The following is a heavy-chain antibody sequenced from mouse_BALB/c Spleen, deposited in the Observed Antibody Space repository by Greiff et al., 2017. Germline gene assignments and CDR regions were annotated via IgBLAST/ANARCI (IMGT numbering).Heavy chain of an antibody. J-gene: IGHJ4*01. CDR3: VGYLVRYAMDY. Sequence: EVQLVESGGGLVQPKGSLKLSCAASGFTFNTYAMNWVRQAPGKGLEWVARIRSKSNNYATYYADSVKDRFTISRDDSQSMLYLQMNNLKTEDTAMYYCVGYLVRYAMDYWGQGTSVTVSS. V-gene: IGHV10-1*02. CDR1: GFTFNTYA. CDR2: IRSKSNNYAT. D-gene: IGHD2-10*02.